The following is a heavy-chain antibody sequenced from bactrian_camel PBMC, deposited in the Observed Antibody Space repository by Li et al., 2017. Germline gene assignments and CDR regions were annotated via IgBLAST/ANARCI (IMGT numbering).Heavy chain of an antibody. J-gene: IGHJ4*01. D-gene: IGHD8*01. V-gene: IGHV3S55*01. CDR1: GFTWRTYC. CDR2: VDREGTT. Sequence: HVQLVESGGGSVQVGGSLNLSCEISGFTWRTYCLGWFRQAPGKEREGVAAVDREGTTDYADTVNGRFTISKDDYKDILYLHMNGLKPEDTGRYYCAADLLLMRPLEASEYKYWGQGTQVTVS. CDR3: AADLLLMRPLEASEYKY.